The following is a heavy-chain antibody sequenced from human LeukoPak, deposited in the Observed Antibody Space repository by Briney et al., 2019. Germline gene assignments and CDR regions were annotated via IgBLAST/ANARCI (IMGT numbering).Heavy chain of an antibody. J-gene: IGHJ4*02. CDR3: AREYCSGGSCYYFDY. CDR2: IYTSGST. Sequence: SETLSLTCTVSGGSISSGSYYWSWIRQPAGKGLEWIGRIYTSGSTNYNPSLKSRVTISVDTSKNQFSLKLSSVTAADTAVYYCAREYCSGGSCYYFDYWGQGTLVTVSS. D-gene: IGHD2-15*01. V-gene: IGHV4-61*02. CDR1: GGSISSGSYY.